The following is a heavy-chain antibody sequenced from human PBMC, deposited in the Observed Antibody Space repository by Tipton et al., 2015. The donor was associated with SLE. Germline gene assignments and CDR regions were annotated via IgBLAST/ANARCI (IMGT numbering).Heavy chain of an antibody. V-gene: IGHV4-31*03. CDR2: IYYSGST. CDR3: AREGSNQTGSGSAFDI. D-gene: IGHD3-10*01. CDR1: GGSISSGGYY. J-gene: IGHJ3*02. Sequence: TLSLTCTVSGGSISSGGYYWSWIRQHPGKGLEWIGYIYYSGSTYYNPSLKSRVTISVDTSKNQFSLKLSSVTAADTAVYYCAREGSNQTGSGSAFDIWGQGTMVTVFS.